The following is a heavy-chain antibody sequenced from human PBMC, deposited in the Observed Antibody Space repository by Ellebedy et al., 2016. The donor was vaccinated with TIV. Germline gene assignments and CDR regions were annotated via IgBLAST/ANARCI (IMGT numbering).Heavy chain of an antibody. D-gene: IGHD5-24*01. CDR3: ARLWQGRDGYYNYAMDV. Sequence: PGGSLRLSCAASGSSFSRYGMQWVRQAPGKGLEWVAVIWSDGSYIYYAESVKGRFSISRDNPTNTLYLQMNSLRVEDTGVYYCARLWQGRDGYYNYAMDVWGQGTTVTVSS. J-gene: IGHJ6*02. CDR2: IWSDGSYI. CDR1: GSSFSRYG. V-gene: IGHV3-33*01.